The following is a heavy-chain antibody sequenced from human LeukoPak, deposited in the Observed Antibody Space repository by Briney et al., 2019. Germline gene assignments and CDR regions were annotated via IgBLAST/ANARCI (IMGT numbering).Heavy chain of an antibody. Sequence: GESLKISCKGSGYSFTNYWIGWVRQMPGKGLEWMGIIYPGDSDTRYSPSFQGQVTISADKSISTAYLQWSSLKASDTAMYYCARQAAYSSGWSTGDYWGQGTLVTVSS. D-gene: IGHD6-19*01. V-gene: IGHV5-51*01. CDR1: GYSFTNYW. CDR2: IYPGDSDT. J-gene: IGHJ4*02. CDR3: ARQAAYSSGWSTGDY.